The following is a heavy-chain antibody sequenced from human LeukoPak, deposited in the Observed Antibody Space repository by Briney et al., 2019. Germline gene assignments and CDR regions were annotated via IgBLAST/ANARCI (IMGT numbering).Heavy chain of an antibody. CDR1: EYTFTNYY. D-gene: IGHD5-18*01. Sequence: ASVKVSCKASEYTFTNYYIHWVRQAPGQGLEWMGIINPTGGITNFAQKFQGRVSMTGDMSTNTVYMEVSSLRSEDTAVYYCASNRGYSYGLGDWGQGTLVTVSS. CDR3: ASNRGYSYGLGD. CDR2: INPTGGIT. V-gene: IGHV1-46*01. J-gene: IGHJ4*02.